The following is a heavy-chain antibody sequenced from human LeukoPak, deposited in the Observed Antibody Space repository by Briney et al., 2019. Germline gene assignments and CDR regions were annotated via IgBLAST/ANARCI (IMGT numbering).Heavy chain of an antibody. CDR1: VFTFSSYA. Sequence: PGRSLRLSCAASVFTFSSYAMHWVRQAPGKGLEWVAVISYDGSNKYYADSVKGRFTISRDNSKNTLYLQMNSLRAEDTAVYYCARMYSSSMSALDVWGQGTTVTVSS. CDR2: ISYDGSNK. V-gene: IGHV3-30-3*01. CDR3: ARMYSSSMSALDV. J-gene: IGHJ6*02. D-gene: IGHD6-6*01.